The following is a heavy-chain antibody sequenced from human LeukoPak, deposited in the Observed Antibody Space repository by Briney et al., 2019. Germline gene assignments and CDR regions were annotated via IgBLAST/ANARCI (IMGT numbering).Heavy chain of an antibody. D-gene: IGHD3-3*02. Sequence: SETLSLTCTVSGGSISSSSYYWGWIRQPPGKGLEWIGYIHYSVTTSYNPSLKSRVTISGDTSKNQLSLKLTSVTAADTAVYYCAATSSIFPWFDPWGQGILVTVSS. V-gene: IGHV4-30-4*08. CDR2: IHYSVTT. CDR1: GGSISSSSYY. CDR3: AATSSIFPWFDP. J-gene: IGHJ5*01.